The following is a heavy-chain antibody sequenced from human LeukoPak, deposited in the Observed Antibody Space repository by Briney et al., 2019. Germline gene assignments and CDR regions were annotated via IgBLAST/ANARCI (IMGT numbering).Heavy chain of an antibody. CDR2: IRYDGSNK. D-gene: IGHD5-12*01. J-gene: IGHJ4*02. Sequence: GGSLRLSCAASGFTFSSYGMHWVRQAPGKGLEWVAFIRYDGSNKYYADSVKGRFTISRDNSKNTLYLQMNSLRAEDTAVYYCAKDYVVATIIFDYWGQGTLVTVSS. CDR3: AKDYVVATIIFDY. V-gene: IGHV3-30*02. CDR1: GFTFSSYG.